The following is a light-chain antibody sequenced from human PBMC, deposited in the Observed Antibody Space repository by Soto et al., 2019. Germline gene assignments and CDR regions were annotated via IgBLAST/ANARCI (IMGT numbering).Light chain of an antibody. CDR2: WAS. CDR3: QQYYNTPWT. J-gene: IGKJ1*01. V-gene: IGKV4-1*01. Sequence: DIVLTQSPDSLAVSLGERATINCKCSQNVLYSSNNENYLAWYQQKPGQPPKLLIYWASTRESGVPDRFSGSGSGTDFTLTISSLQAEDVAVYYCQQYYNTPWTFGQGTKVEIK. CDR1: QNVLYSSNNENY.